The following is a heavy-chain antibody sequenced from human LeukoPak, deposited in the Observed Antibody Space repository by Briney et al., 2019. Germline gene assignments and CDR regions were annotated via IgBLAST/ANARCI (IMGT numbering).Heavy chain of an antibody. V-gene: IGHV1-18*01. CDR1: GYTFSNFG. CDR2: ISGNNDNP. CDR3: ARDATSTDDY. Sequence: ASVKVSCKASGYTFSNFGISWVRQAPGQGLEWMGWISGNNDNPNYGQKFQGRLTVTTDSSTSTAYMELRNLRSDDTAVFYCARDATSTDDYWGQGTLVTVSS. J-gene: IGHJ4*02. D-gene: IGHD2-2*01.